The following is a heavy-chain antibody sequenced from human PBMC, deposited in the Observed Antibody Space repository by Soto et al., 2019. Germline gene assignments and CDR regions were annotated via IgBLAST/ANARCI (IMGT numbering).Heavy chain of an antibody. CDR3: ARAPTVTANGLFDY. Sequence: GGSLRLSCAASGFTFNDHHMDWVRQAPGKGLEWVGRTRNKANSYNTEYAASVKGRFTISRDDTKNSLYLQMNSLRTEDTAVYYCARAPTVTANGLFDYWGQGTLVTVSS. J-gene: IGHJ4*02. CDR2: TRNKANSYNT. V-gene: IGHV3-72*01. D-gene: IGHD4-17*01. CDR1: GFTFNDHH.